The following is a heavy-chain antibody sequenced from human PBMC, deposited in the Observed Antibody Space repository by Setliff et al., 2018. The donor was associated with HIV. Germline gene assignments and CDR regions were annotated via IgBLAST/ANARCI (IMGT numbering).Heavy chain of an antibody. CDR2: INPSGGGT. Sequence: ASVKVSCKASGYTFTDYYMHWVRQAPGRGLEWMGIINPSGGGTSNAQKFQGRITLPRDTSTNTVYMELRSLRSEDTAVYYCARGGSPWVRGVKEGYFDYWGQGTLVTVSS. CDR3: ARGGSPWVRGVKEGYFDY. J-gene: IGHJ4*02. D-gene: IGHD3-10*01. V-gene: IGHV1-46*01. CDR1: GYTFTDYY.